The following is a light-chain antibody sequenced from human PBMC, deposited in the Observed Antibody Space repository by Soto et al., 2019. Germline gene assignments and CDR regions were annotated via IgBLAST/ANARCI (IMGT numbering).Light chain of an antibody. V-gene: IGKV3-11*01. CDR3: QQRSNWPSIT. CDR2: DAS. Sequence: EIVLTQSPATLSLSPGERATLSCRASQSVSSYLAWYQQKPGQAPRLLIYDASNRATGIPARFSGSGSGTDFTLTTNSLEPEDFAVYYCQQRSNWPSITFGQGTRLEIK. J-gene: IGKJ5*01. CDR1: QSVSSY.